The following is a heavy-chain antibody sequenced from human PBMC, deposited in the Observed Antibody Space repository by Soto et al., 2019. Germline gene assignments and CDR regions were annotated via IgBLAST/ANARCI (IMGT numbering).Heavy chain of an antibody. D-gene: IGHD5-12*01. Sequence: QVQLVESGGGVVQPGRSLRLSCAASGFTFSSYAMHWVRQAPGKGLEWVAVISYDGSNKYYADSVKGRVTISRDNSKNTLYLQMNSLRAEDTAVYYCARDLYVRGDGYNYVLYYWGQGTLVTVSS. CDR2: ISYDGSNK. CDR1: GFTFSSYA. CDR3: ARDLYVRGDGYNYVLYY. V-gene: IGHV3-30-3*01. J-gene: IGHJ4*02.